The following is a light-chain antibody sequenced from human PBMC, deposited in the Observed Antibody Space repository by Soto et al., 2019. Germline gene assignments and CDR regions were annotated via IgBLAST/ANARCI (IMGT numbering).Light chain of an antibody. V-gene: IGLV2-11*01. CDR3: CSYAGNYRGV. CDR1: SSDVGGYNY. Sequence: QSALTQPRSVSGSPGQSVTISCTGTSSDVGGYNYVSWYQQHPGKAPKFLIYDVNKRPSGVPDRFSGSKSGNTASLTISGLQAEDEADYYCCSYAGNYRGVFGGGTKVTVL. CDR2: DVN. J-gene: IGLJ2*01.